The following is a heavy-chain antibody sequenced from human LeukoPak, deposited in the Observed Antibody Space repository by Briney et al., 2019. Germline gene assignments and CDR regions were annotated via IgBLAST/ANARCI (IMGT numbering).Heavy chain of an antibody. V-gene: IGHV4-59*01. CDR3: ARGVVVPAAIES. CDR2: IYYSGNT. Sequence: SETLSLTCTVSGDSIRSYYWSWIRQPPGKGLEWIGYIYYSGNTNYNPSLKSRVTISVDTSKNQFSLKLNSVTAADTAVYYCARGVVVPAAIESWGQGTLVTVSS. CDR1: GDSIRSYY. J-gene: IGHJ4*02. D-gene: IGHD2-2*01.